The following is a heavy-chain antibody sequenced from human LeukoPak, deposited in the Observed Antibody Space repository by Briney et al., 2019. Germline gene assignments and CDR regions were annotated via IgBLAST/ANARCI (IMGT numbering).Heavy chain of an antibody. CDR1: GFTFSSYG. CDR2: IWYDGSNK. Sequence: GGSLRLSCAASGFTFSSYGMHWVRQAPGKGLEWVAVIWYDGSNKYYADSVKGRFTISRDNSKNTLYLQMNSLRAEDTAVYYCARYRRFGELCYWGQGTLVTVSS. D-gene: IGHD3-10*01. CDR3: ARYRRFGELCY. V-gene: IGHV3-33*01. J-gene: IGHJ4*02.